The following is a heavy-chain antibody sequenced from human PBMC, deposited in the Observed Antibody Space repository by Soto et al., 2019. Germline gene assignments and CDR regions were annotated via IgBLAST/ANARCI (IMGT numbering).Heavy chain of an antibody. D-gene: IGHD6-13*01. Sequence: GGSLRLSCAASGFTFSSYSMNWVRQAPGKGLEWVSSISSSSSYIYYADSVKGRFTISRDNAKNSQYLQINSLRAEDTAVYYCARVVAAGTSTVLFYWGQRTLVTVSA. J-gene: IGHJ4*02. CDR1: GFTFSSYS. CDR2: ISSSSSYI. CDR3: ARVVAAGTSTVLFY. V-gene: IGHV3-21*01.